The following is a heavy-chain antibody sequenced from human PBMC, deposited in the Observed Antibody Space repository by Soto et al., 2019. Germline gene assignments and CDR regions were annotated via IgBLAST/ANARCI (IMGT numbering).Heavy chain of an antibody. CDR1: GGTFSSYA. V-gene: IGHV1-69*01. CDR2: IIPIFGTA. D-gene: IGHD1-26*01. J-gene: IGHJ4*02. CDR3: ARVMSGSYLGHGYYFDY. Sequence: QVQLVQSGAEVKKPGSSVKVSCKASGGTFSSYAISWVRQAPGQGLEWMGGIIPIFGTANYAQKFQGRVTITADESTSTAYMELSSPRSEDTAVYYCARVMSGSYLGHGYYFDYWGQGTLVTVSS.